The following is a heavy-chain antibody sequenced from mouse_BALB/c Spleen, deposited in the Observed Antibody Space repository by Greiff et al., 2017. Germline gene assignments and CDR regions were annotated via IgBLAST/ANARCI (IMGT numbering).Heavy chain of an antibody. CDR3: ARYGEILAY. CDR2: INPSSGYT. V-gene: IGHV1-4*02. Sequence: VQLQQSAAELARPGASVKMSCKASGYTFTSYTMHWVKQRPGQGLEWIGYINPSSGYTEYNQKFKDKTTLTADKSSSTAYMQLSSLTSEDSAVYYCARYGEILAYWGQGTLVTVSA. CDR1: GYTFTSYT. J-gene: IGHJ3*01. D-gene: IGHD2-14*01.